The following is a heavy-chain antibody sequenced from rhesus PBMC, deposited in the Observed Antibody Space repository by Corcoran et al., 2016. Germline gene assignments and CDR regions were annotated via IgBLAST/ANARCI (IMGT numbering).Heavy chain of an antibody. CDR2: ISDTGGTP. Sequence: QLQLQESGPGLVKPSETLSLTCAVSGGSISSNWWSWIRQPPGRGLEWIGRISDTGGTPRYHPSLKSRVTLSTDTSKNQLSLKLISVTAADTAVYYCARAVGYGSNDRFDVWGPGVLVTVSS. J-gene: IGHJ5-1*01. D-gene: IGHD4-29*01. CDR3: ARAVGYGSNDRFDV. V-gene: IGHV4-173*01. CDR1: GGSISSNW.